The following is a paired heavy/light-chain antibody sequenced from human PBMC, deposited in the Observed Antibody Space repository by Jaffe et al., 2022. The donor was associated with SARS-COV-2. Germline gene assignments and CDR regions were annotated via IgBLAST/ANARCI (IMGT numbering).Light chain of an antibody. CDR2: WAS. V-gene: IGKV4-1*01. CDR3: QQYYNTPWT. Sequence: DIVVTQSPDSLAVSLGERATINCKSSQSLLYSSNNKNYLVWFQQKPGQPPKLLISWASTRESGVPDRFSGSGSGTDFTLTISSLQAEDVAVYYCQQYYNTPWTFGQGTKVEIK. CDR1: QSLLYSSNNKNY. J-gene: IGKJ1*01.
Heavy chain of an antibody. CDR1: GFSLSTTAVG. CDR2: IYWDDSE. J-gene: IGHJ4*02. CDR3: AHIVGGGNSGIFDY. D-gene: IGHD2-21*02. V-gene: IGHV2-5*02. Sequence: QITLKESGPALVKHTQTLTLTCTFSGFSLSTTAVGVGWIRQPPGKAPEWLALIYWDDSERYSPSLRSRLTITKDISKNQVVLTMTNMDPVDTATYYCAHIVGGGNSGIFDYWGQGALVTVSS.